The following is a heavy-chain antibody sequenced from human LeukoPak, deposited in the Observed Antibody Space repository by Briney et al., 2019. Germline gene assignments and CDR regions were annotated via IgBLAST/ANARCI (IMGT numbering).Heavy chain of an antibody. D-gene: IGHD3-16*01. V-gene: IGHV3-23*01. CDR1: GFTFSNYA. CDR3: AKGLWGAYYYGMDV. Sequence: GGSLRLSCAASGFTFSNYAMSWVRQAPGKGLEWVSVISGSGATTYYADSVKGRFTIYRDNSKNTLYLQVDSLRAEDTAVYYCAKGLWGAYYYGMDVWGQGTTVTVSS. CDR2: ISGSGATT. J-gene: IGHJ6*02.